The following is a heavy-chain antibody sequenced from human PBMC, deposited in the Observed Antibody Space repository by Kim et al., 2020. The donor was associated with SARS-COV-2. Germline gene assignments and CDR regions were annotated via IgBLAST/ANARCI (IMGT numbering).Heavy chain of an antibody. Sequence: ASVKVSCKASGYSFSTYGINWVRQAPGQGLEWMGWISAYNGDTRSAQNLQGRLSMTTDTSSHTAYMELRSLTSDDTAIYYCARGDGGGSVGATFDYWGQG. D-gene: IGHD3-16*01. CDR2: ISAYNGDT. CDR1: GYSFSTYG. V-gene: IGHV1-18*01. CDR3: ARGDGGGSVGATFDY. J-gene: IGHJ4*02.